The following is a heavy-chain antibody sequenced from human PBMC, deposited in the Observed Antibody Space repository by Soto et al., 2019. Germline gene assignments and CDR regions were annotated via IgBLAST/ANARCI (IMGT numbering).Heavy chain of an antibody. CDR2: IIPIFGTA. CDR1: GGTFSSYA. V-gene: IGHV1-69*13. J-gene: IGHJ5*02. D-gene: IGHD2-21*01. Sequence: SVKVSCKASGGTFSSYAISWVRQAPGQGLEWMGGIIPIFGTANYAQKFQGRVTITADESTSTAYMELSSLRSEDTAVYYCARDPSIYDPNWFDHWGQGLLVYVSP. CDR3: ARDPSIYDPNWFDH.